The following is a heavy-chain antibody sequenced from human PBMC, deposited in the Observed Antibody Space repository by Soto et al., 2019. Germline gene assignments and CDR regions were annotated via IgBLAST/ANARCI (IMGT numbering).Heavy chain of an antibody. CDR1: GFTFSSYA. D-gene: IGHD1-7*01. CDR3: ASVELELRGTDY. CDR2: ISYDGSNK. V-gene: IGHV3-30-3*01. Sequence: QVQLVESGGGVVQPGRSLSLSCAASGFTFSSYAMHCVRQAPGKGLEWVAVISYDGSNKYYADSVKGRFTISRDNSKNTLYLQMNSLRAEDTAVYYCASVELELRGTDYWGQGTLVTVSS. J-gene: IGHJ4*02.